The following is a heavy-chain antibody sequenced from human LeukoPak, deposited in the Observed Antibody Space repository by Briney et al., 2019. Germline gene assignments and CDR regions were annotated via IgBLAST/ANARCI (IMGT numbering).Heavy chain of an antibody. V-gene: IGHV3-9*01. J-gene: IGHJ4*02. D-gene: IGHD1-26*01. Sequence: GGSLRLSCAASGFTFDDYAMHWVRQAPGKGLEWVSGISWNSGSIGYADSVEGRFTISRDNAKNSLYLQMNSLRAEDTALYYCAKGKWELLSVYFDYWGQGTLVTVSS. CDR2: ISWNSGSI. CDR3: AKGKWELLSVYFDY. CDR1: GFTFDDYA.